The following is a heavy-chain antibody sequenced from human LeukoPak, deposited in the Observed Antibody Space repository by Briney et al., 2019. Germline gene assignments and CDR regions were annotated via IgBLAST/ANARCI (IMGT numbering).Heavy chain of an antibody. Sequence: GGSLRLSCAASGFTFSSYGMHWVRQAPGKGLEWVAVISYDGSNKYYADSVKGRFTISRDNSKNTLYLQMNSLRSEDTAVYYCASALDIHYYMDVWGKGTTATVSS. V-gene: IGHV3-30*19. CDR3: ASALDIHYYMDV. D-gene: IGHD2-15*01. CDR2: ISYDGSNK. J-gene: IGHJ6*03. CDR1: GFTFSSYG.